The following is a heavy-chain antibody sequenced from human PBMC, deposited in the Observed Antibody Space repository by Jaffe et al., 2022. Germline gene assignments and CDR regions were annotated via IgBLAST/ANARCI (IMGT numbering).Heavy chain of an antibody. CDR2: INHSGST. Sequence: QVQLQQWGAGLLKPSETLSLTCAVYGGSFSGYYWSWIRQPPGKGLEWIGEINHSGSTNYNPSLKSRVTISVDTSKNQFSLKLSSVTAADTAVYYCARGPLPDYYYYMDVWGKGTTVTVSS. CDR1: GGSFSGYY. CDR3: ARGPLPDYYYYMDV. J-gene: IGHJ6*03. V-gene: IGHV4-34*01. D-gene: IGHD1-26*01.